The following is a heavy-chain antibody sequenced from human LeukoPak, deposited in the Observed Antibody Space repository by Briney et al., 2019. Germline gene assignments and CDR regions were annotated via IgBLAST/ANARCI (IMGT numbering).Heavy chain of an antibody. CDR3: TTDRYYDNSELQFQH. CDR1: GFTFSNCA. Sequence: GGSLRLSCAASGFTFSNCAMSWVRQAPGKGLEWLGRIKRETDGGTIDYAAPVKGRFTISRDDSRNTLYLQMDSLKIEDTAVYYCTTDRYYDNSELQFQHWGQGTLVTVSS. D-gene: IGHD3-22*01. CDR2: IKRETDGGTI. J-gene: IGHJ1*01. V-gene: IGHV3-15*01.